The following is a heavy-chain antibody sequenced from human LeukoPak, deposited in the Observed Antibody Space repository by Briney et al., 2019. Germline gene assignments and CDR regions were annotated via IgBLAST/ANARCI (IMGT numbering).Heavy chain of an antibody. V-gene: IGHV4-4*07. CDR3: ARGPNRITMMIGDAFDI. J-gene: IGHJ3*02. CDR2: IYTSGST. Sequence: KPSETLSLTCTVSGGSISSYYWSWIRQPAGKGLEWIGRIYTSGSTSYNPSLKSRATMSVDTSKNQFSLKLSSVTAADTAVYYCARGPNRITMMIGDAFDIWGQGTMVTISS. CDR1: GGSISSYY. D-gene: IGHD3-22*01.